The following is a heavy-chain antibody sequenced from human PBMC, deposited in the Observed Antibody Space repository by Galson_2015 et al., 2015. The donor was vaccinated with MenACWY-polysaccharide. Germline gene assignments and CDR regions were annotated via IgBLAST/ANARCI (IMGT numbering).Heavy chain of an antibody. CDR3: VVTSISEVVSSDY. Sequence: SLRLSCAASGFTFSDSSMHWVRQASGKGLEWVGRITSKANNYATAYGASVKGRFTISRDDSKNTPYLQMNSLKTEDTAVYYCVVTSISEVVSSDYWGQGTLVTVSS. CDR2: ITSKANNYAT. J-gene: IGHJ4*02. D-gene: IGHD3-3*02. CDR1: GFTFSDSS. V-gene: IGHV3-73*01.